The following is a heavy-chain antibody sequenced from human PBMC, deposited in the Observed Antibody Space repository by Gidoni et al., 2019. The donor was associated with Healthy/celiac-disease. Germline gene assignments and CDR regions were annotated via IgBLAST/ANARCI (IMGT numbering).Heavy chain of an antibody. V-gene: IGHV3-74*01. CDR1: GFTFSSYW. Sequence: EVQLVESGGGLVQPGGSLRLSCAASGFTFSSYWMHWVRQAPGKGLVWVSRIKSDGSSTSYADSVKGRFTISRDNAKNTLYRQMNSLRAEDTAVYYCARDPAGRWPYDYWGQGTLVTVSS. J-gene: IGHJ4*02. CDR3: ARDPAGRWPYDY. D-gene: IGHD1-26*01. CDR2: IKSDGSST.